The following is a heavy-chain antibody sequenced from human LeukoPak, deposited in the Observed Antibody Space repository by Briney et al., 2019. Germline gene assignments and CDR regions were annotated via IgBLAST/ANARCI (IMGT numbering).Heavy chain of an antibody. CDR1: GFTFSSYW. J-gene: IGHJ4*02. D-gene: IGHD3-10*01. V-gene: IGHV3-7*01. Sequence: GGSLRLSCAASGFTFSSYWMTWVRQAPGKGLEWVASIKQDGSEKYYVDSVKGRFTNSRGNTENSLYLQMNSLRAEDTAVYYCARDRVGDHWGQGTLVTVSS. CDR2: IKQDGSEK. CDR3: ARDRVGDH.